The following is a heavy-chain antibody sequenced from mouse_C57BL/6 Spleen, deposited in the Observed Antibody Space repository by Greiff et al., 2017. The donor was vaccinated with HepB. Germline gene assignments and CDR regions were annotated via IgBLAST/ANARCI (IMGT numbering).Heavy chain of an antibody. CDR1: GYTFNSYW. CDR3: ASRYGDYSFWYFDV. V-gene: IGHV1-52*01. D-gene: IGHD2-13*01. CDR2: IDPSDSET. J-gene: IGHJ1*03. Sequence: QVQLQQPGAELVRPGSSVKLSCKASGYTFNSYWMHWVKQRPIQGLEWIGNIDPSDSETHYNQKFKDKATLTVDKSSNTAYLQLSSLTSEDSAVYYCASRYGDYSFWYFDVWGTGTTVTVSS.